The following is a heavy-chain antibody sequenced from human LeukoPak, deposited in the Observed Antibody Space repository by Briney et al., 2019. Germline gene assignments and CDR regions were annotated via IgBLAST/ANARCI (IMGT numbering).Heavy chain of an antibody. V-gene: IGHV3-30*04. J-gene: IGHJ4*02. CDR1: GFTFSSYA. D-gene: IGHD4-23*01. Sequence: GGSLRLSCAASGFTFSSYAMHWVRQAPGKGLEWVAVISYDGSNKYYADSVKGRFTISRDNSKNTLYLQMNSLRAEDTAVYYCAREGRVVRKTSFDYWDQGTLATVSS. CDR2: ISYDGSNK. CDR3: AREGRVVRKTSFDY.